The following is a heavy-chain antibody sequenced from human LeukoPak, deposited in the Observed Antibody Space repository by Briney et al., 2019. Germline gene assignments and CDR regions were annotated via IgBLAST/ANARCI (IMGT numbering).Heavy chain of an antibody. CDR3: ASGGVRFLEWLFVFDY. CDR2: INPNSGGT. Sequence: ASVKVSCKASGYTFTGYYMHWVRQAPGQGLEWMGWINPNSGGTNYAQKFQGRVTMTRDTSISTAYMELSRLRSDDTAVYYCASGGVRFLEWLFVFDYWGQGTLVTVSS. J-gene: IGHJ4*02. CDR1: GYTFTGYY. V-gene: IGHV1-2*02. D-gene: IGHD3-3*01.